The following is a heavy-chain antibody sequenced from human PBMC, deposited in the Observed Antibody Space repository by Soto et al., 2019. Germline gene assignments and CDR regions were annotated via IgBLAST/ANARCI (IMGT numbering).Heavy chain of an antibody. CDR2: MSPNSGNT. CDR3: ARGPRTTNFYDYIWGSYNNDAFDI. D-gene: IGHD3-16*01. CDR1: GYTFTSYD. V-gene: IGHV1-8*01. Sequence: ASVKVSCKASGYTFTSYDINWVRQATGQGLEWMGWMSPNSGNTGYAQKFQGRVTMTRNTSISTAYMELSSLRSEDTAVYYCARGPRTTNFYDYIWGSYNNDAFDIWG. J-gene: IGHJ3*02.